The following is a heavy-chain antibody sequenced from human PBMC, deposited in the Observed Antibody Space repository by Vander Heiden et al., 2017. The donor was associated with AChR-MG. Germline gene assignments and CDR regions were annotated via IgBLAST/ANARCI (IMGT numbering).Heavy chain of an antibody. Sequence: EVQLVQSGAEVKKPGASLKISCKGSGYSFTSYWIGWVRPMPGKGLDWMGIIYPADSDTRYSPSFQGQVTMSAAKSINTAYLQWSSLKASDTAMYYCARQASFGGSGQAFDIWGQGTMVAVSS. D-gene: IGHD3-16*01. V-gene: IGHV5-51*01. CDR1: GYSFTSYW. J-gene: IGHJ3*02. CDR2: IYPADSDT. CDR3: ARQASFGGSGQAFDI.